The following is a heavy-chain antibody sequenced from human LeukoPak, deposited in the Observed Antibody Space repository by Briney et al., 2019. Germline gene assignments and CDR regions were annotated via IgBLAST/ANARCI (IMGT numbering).Heavy chain of an antibody. CDR1: GGSINNYY. J-gene: IGHJ6*03. D-gene: IGHD6-19*01. CDR2: IYYSGST. Sequence: PSETLSLTCTVSGGSINNYYWTWIRQPPGKGLEWIGYIYYSGSTNYNPALKSRVTISVDTSKNQFSLKLSSVTAADTAVYYCARAGNRIAVAGQYYYYYYMDVWGKGTTVTVSS. CDR3: ARAGNRIAVAGQYYYYYYMDV. V-gene: IGHV4-59*01.